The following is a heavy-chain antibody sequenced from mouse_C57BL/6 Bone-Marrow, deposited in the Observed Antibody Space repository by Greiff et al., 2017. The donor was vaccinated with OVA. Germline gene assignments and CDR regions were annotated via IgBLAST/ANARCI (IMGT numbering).Heavy chain of an antibody. V-gene: IGHV3-6*01. J-gene: IGHJ2*01. CDR2: ISYDGSN. Sequence: ESGPGLVKPSQSLSLTCSVTGYSITSGYYWNWIRQFPGNKLEWMGYISYDGSNNYNPSLKNRISITRDTSKNQFFLKLNSVTTEDTATYYCARGGWNYWGQGTTLTVSS. CDR3: ARGGWNY. CDR1: GYSITSGYY. D-gene: IGHD2-3*01.